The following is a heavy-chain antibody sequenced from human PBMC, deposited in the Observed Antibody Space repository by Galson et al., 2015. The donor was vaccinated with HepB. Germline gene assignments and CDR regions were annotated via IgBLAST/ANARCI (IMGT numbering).Heavy chain of an antibody. Sequence: SLRLSCAASGFTFTNTAENWVRQAPGKGLEWVAAISGIGASTYYADSVKRRVSISRDISKTTLYLQMNDLRAEDTAVYYCAKSYYDPGNIYYYGMDVWGQGTTVTVSS. CDR1: GFTFTNTA. CDR3: AKSYYDPGNIYYYGMDV. V-gene: IGHV3-23*01. J-gene: IGHJ6*02. D-gene: IGHD3-10*01. CDR2: ISGIGAST.